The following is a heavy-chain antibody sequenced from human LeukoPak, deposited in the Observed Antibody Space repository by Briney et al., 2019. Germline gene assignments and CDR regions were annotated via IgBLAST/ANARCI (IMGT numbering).Heavy chain of an antibody. Sequence: GRSLRLSCTASGFTASGFTFSSAWMSWVRQAPGKGLEWVGRIYSNSDGGTTDYAAPVKGRFTISRDDSQNTVYLQMNGLKIEDTAVYFCTTYNSGSFHVWGQGTMVTVSS. CDR3: TTYNSGSFHV. CDR1: GFTFSSAW. V-gene: IGHV3-15*01. J-gene: IGHJ3*01. D-gene: IGHD3-10*01. CDR2: IYSNSDGGTT.